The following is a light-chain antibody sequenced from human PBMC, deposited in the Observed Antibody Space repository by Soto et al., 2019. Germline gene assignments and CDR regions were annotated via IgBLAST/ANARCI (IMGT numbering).Light chain of an antibody. CDR1: SSDVGSYNL. J-gene: IGLJ1*01. CDR3: CSYAGSSTYV. V-gene: IGLV2-23*01. Sequence: QSVLTQPAYVSGSAGQSITISCTGTSSDVGSYNLVSWYQQHPGKAPKLMIYEGSKRPSGVSNRFSGSKSGNTASLTISGLQAEDEADYYCCSYAGSSTYVFGTGTKVTVL. CDR2: EGS.